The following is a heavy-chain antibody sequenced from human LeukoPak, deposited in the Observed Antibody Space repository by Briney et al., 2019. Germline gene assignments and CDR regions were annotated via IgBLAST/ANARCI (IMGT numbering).Heavy chain of an antibody. CDR1: GFTFSSYW. Sequence: GGSLRLSCAASGFTFSSYWMHWVRQAPGKGLVWVSRISDVGSHTFYADSVKGRFAMSRDNAKNSLYLQMISLRAEDTALYYCARRYCSSTNCYAFDYWGQGTLVTVSS. D-gene: IGHD2-2*01. CDR3: ARRYCSSTNCYAFDY. J-gene: IGHJ4*02. CDR2: ISDVGSHT. V-gene: IGHV3-74*01.